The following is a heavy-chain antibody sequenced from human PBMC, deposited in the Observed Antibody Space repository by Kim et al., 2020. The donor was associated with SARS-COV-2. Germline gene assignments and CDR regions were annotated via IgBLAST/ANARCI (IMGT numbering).Heavy chain of an antibody. CDR3: AGGNWNALDDYYYGMDV. J-gene: IGHJ6*04. Sequence: SETLPLTCTVSGGSISSYYWSWIRQPPGKGLEWIGYIYYSGSTNYNPSLKSRVTISVDTSKNQSSLKLSSVTAADTAVYYCAGGNWNALDDYYYGMDVWGGGTRVTVSS. CDR2: IYYSGST. D-gene: IGHD1-1*01. V-gene: IGHV4-59*13. CDR1: GGSISSYY.